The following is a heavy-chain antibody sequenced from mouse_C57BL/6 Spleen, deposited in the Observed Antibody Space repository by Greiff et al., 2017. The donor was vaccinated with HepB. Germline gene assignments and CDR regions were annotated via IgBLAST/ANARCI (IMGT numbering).Heavy chain of an antibody. Sequence: EVMLVESGGDLVKPGGSLKLSCAASGFTFSSYGMSWVRQTPDKRLEWVATISSGGSYTYYPDSVKGRFTISRDNAKNTLYLQMSSLKSEDTAMYYCARQEGYYYGCYAMDYWGQGTSVTVSS. J-gene: IGHJ4*01. CDR2: ISSGGSYT. V-gene: IGHV5-6*01. D-gene: IGHD1-1*01. CDR1: GFTFSSYG. CDR3: ARQEGYYYGCYAMDY.